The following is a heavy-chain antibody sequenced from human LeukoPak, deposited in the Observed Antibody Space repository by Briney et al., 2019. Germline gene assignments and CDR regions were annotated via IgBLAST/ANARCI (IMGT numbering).Heavy chain of an antibody. V-gene: IGHV3-33*01. J-gene: IGHJ4*02. CDR2: IWYDGSNK. CDR3: ARQYYDFWSGYYTGLAY. Sequence: PGGSLRLSCAASGFTFSSYGMHWVRQAPGKGLEWVAVIWYDGSNKYYADSVKGRFTIPRDNSKNTLYLQMNSLRAEDTAVYYCARQYYDFWSGYYTGLAYWGQGTLVTVSS. CDR1: GFTFSSYG. D-gene: IGHD3-3*01.